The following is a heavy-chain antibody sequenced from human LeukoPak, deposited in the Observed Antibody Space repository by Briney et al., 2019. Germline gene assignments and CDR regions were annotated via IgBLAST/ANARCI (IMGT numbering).Heavy chain of an antibody. V-gene: IGHV3-23*01. CDR3: AKDMGGRFWSGYSYYFDY. CDR2: ISGSGGST. CDR1: GFTFSSYA. Sequence: PGGSLRLSCAASGFTFSSYAMSWVRQAPGKGLEWVSAISGSGGSTYYADSVKGRFTISRDNAKNSLYLQMNSLRAEDTALYYCAKDMGGRFWSGYSYYFDYWGQGTLVTVSS. D-gene: IGHD3-3*01. J-gene: IGHJ4*02.